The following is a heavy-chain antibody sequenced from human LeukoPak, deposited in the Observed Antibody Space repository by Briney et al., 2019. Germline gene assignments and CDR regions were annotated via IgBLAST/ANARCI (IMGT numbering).Heavy chain of an antibody. CDR3: ARENSGSYYQFDC. Sequence: GGSLRLSCAASGLTVSSNYMSWVRQAPGKGLEWVSVIYSGGSTYYADSVKGRFTISRDNSKNTLYLQMNSLRPEDTAVYYCARENSGSYYQFDCWGQGTLVTVSS. CDR2: IYSGGST. V-gene: IGHV3-53*01. J-gene: IGHJ4*02. D-gene: IGHD1-26*01. CDR1: GLTVSSNY.